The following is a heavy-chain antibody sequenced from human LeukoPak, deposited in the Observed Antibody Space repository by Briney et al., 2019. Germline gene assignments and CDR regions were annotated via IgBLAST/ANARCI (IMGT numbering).Heavy chain of an antibody. J-gene: IGHJ4*02. Sequence: PSETLSLTCAVYGGSFSGYYWSWIRQPPGKGLEWIGETNHSGSTNYNPSLKSRVTISVDTSKNQFSLKLSSVTAADTAVYYCARGAAWIQLWRSYYFDYWGQGTLVTVSS. CDR2: TNHSGST. CDR1: GGSFSGYY. CDR3: ARGAAWIQLWRSYYFDY. D-gene: IGHD5-18*01. V-gene: IGHV4-34*01.